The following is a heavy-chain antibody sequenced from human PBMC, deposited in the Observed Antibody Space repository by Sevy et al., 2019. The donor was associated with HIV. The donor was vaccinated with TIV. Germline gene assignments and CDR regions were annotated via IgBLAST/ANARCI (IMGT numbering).Heavy chain of an antibody. V-gene: IGHV3-30*04. CDR1: GFTFCNYA. D-gene: IGHD3-16*01. CDR3: ARDLPHLLPWELSRGSDF. CDR2: ISHDEIHK. J-gene: IGHJ4*02. Sequence: GGSLRLSCTAYGFTFCNYAVHWVRQAPGKGLEWVAIISHDEIHKDFADSVRGRFSISRDTSKNTIYLQMNSLRPEDTAVYYCARDLPHLLPWELSRGSDFWGQGTLVTVSS.